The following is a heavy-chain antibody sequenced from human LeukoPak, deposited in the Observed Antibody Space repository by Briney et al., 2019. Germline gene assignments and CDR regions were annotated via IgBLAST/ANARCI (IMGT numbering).Heavy chain of an antibody. Sequence: GTSVKVSCKASGGTFSSYAISWVRQAPGQGLEWMGGIIPIFGTANYAQKFQGRVTITADESTSTAYMELSSLRSEDTAVYYCVRQLLLAAAGPSHGLSWFDPWGQGTLVTVSS. J-gene: IGHJ5*02. CDR3: VRQLLLAAAGPSHGLSWFDP. D-gene: IGHD6-13*01. V-gene: IGHV1-69*13. CDR2: IIPIFGTA. CDR1: GGTFSSYA.